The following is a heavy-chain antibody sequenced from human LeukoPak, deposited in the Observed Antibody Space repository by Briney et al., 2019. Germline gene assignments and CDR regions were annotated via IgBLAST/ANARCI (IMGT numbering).Heavy chain of an antibody. D-gene: IGHD1-20*01. CDR3: AGRRDKGITGQYYYYVDV. CDR1: GFTIHYW. J-gene: IGHJ6*03. V-gene: IGHV3-7*01. CDR2: IDRVGGVP. Sequence: PGGSLRLSCTASGFTIHYWLNRVGQPPGGGREWVANIDRVGGVPHYVDSVEGRFTISRDSTKNSLALHMNSLRADNTAVYYCAGRRDKGITGQYYYYVDVWGTGTPVTVSS.